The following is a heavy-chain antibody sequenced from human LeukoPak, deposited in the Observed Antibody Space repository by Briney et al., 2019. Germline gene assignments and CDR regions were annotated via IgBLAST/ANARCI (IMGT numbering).Heavy chain of an antibody. CDR2: INHNGNVN. D-gene: IGHD3-16*01. CDR1: GFSFSSYG. CDR3: ARGGGLDV. V-gene: IGHV3-7*03. J-gene: IGHJ6*02. Sequence: GESLRLSCVASGFSFSSYGMRWVRQAPGKGLEWVASINHNGNVNYYVDSVKGRFTISRDNAKNSLYLQMSNLRAEDTAVYFCARGGGLDVWGQGATVTVSS.